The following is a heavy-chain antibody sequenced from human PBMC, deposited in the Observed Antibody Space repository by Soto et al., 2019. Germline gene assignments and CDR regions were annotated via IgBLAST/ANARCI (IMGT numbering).Heavy chain of an antibody. J-gene: IGHJ4*02. D-gene: IGHD1-26*01. CDR1: GFRFDGHA. Sequence: EVQLVESGGGLVQPGRSLRLSCVASGFRFDGHAMHWVRQTPGKGLEWVSGLGWNSGDMDYADFVKGRFTISRDNAKNSLYLQMNSLRAEDTAMSYCVRLRYSEGSGNFDYWGQGTLVTVSS. CDR3: VRLRYSEGSGNFDY. V-gene: IGHV3-9*01. CDR2: LGWNSGDM.